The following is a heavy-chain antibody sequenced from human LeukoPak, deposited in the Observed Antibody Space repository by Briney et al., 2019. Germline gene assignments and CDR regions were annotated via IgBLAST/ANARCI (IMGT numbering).Heavy chain of an antibody. CDR2: IYHSGST. CDR1: GGSISSSNW. D-gene: IGHD1-1*01. V-gene: IGHV4-4*02. Sequence: SETLSLTCAVSGGSISSSNWWSWVRQPPGKGLEWIGEIYHSGSTNYNPSLKSRVTISVDKSKYQFSLKLSSVTAADTAVYYCARRGTGLDWFDPWGQGTLVTVSS. CDR3: ARRGTGLDWFDP. J-gene: IGHJ5*02.